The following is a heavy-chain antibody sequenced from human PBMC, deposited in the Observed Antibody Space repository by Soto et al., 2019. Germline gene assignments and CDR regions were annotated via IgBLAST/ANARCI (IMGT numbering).Heavy chain of an antibody. CDR2: IYYSGST. CDR3: ATAVAGATPFYFDN. CDR1: GGSISGYY. Sequence: QVQLQEAGPGLVKPSETLSLTCTVSGGSISGYYWTWIRQPPGKGLEWIGYIYYSGSTKYNPSLKSRVTISVDTSKNHFSLQLTSLTAADTAVYYCATAVAGATPFYFDNWGQGTLVTVSS. D-gene: IGHD2-15*01. V-gene: IGHV4-59*08. J-gene: IGHJ4*02.